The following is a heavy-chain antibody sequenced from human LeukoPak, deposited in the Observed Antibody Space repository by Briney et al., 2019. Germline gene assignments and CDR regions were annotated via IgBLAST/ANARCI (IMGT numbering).Heavy chain of an antibody. D-gene: IGHD3/OR15-3a*01. CDR2: IYYSGNT. V-gene: IGHV4-39*01. CDR1: GGSISGSGYY. J-gene: IGHJ4*02. CDR3: ARQTGSGLFILP. Sequence: SETLSLTCTVSGGSISGSGYYWGWIRQPPGKGLEWIGAIYYSGNTYYNASLKSQVSISIDTSKNRFSLKLTSVTAADTAVYYCARQTGSGLFILPGGQGTLVTVSS.